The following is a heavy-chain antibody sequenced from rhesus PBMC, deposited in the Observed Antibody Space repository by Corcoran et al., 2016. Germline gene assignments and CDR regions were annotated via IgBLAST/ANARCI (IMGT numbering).Heavy chain of an antibody. CDR3: ARRLATVTLSYFDY. Sequence: QVQLQESGPGLVKPSETLSLTCAVSGGSISSNYWSWIRQAPGKGLEWMGRIKGRGGSTNYNPSLRSRVTISTDTSKNDCSRKLSSVTAADTAVYYWARRLATVTLSYFDYWGQGVLVTVSS. V-gene: IGHV4-147*01. J-gene: IGHJ4*01. D-gene: IGHD5-36*02. CDR1: GGSISSNY. CDR2: IKGRGGST.